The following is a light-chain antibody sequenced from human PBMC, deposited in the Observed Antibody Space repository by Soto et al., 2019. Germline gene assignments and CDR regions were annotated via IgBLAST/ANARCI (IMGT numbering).Light chain of an antibody. CDR3: QQYESFFPLT. CDR1: QSVSMW. Sequence: DTQMTQSPSTLSASVGDRVTITCRASQSVSMWLAWYQRKEGKAPSLLIYDASHLERGVPSRFIGSRSGTDFTLTISSLQPDDFATYHCQQYESFFPLTFGGGTKVDIK. V-gene: IGKV1-5*01. CDR2: DAS. J-gene: IGKJ4*01.